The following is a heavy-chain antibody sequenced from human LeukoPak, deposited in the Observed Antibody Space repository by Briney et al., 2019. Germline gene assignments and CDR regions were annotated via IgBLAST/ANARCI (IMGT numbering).Heavy chain of an antibody. Sequence: GSLRLSCAASEFTFSNYAMHWVRQAPGKGLEWVSAISTSGGDTFYPDSVRGRFSISRDNSKNTLYLQMNSLRAEDTALYYCARVNGDYYFDSWGQGTLVTVSS. CDR1: EFTFSNYA. CDR2: ISTSGGDT. J-gene: IGHJ4*02. CDR3: ARVNGDYYFDS. V-gene: IGHV3-23*01. D-gene: IGHD4-17*01.